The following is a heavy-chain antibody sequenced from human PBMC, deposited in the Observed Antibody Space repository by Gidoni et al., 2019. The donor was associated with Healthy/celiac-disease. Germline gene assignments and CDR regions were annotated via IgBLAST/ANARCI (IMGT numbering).Heavy chain of an antibody. Sequence: QVQLQQWGAGLLTPAETLSLTCAVHGGSCSGYSWSWIRQPPGTGLELIGEINHSGSTNYNPSLKSRVTISVDTSKNQFSLKLSSVTAADTAVYYCARGRGYDSSGYYPYDAFDIWGQGTMVTVSS. J-gene: IGHJ3*02. CDR2: INHSGST. CDR3: ARGRGYDSSGYYPYDAFDI. D-gene: IGHD3-22*01. CDR1: GGSCSGYS. V-gene: IGHV4-34*01.